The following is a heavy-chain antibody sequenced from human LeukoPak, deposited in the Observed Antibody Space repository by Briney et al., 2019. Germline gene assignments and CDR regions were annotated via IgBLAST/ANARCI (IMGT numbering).Heavy chain of an antibody. J-gene: IGHJ4*02. D-gene: IGHD1-26*01. Sequence: PSETLSLTCAVYGGSFSGYYWSWIRQPPGKGLEWIGEINHSGSTNYNPSLKSRVTMSLDTSKNQISLKLSSVTAADTAVYYCARSSAKLVGASDYWSLGTLVTVSS. V-gene: IGHV4-34*01. CDR1: GGSFSGYY. CDR3: ARSSAKLVGASDY. CDR2: INHSGST.